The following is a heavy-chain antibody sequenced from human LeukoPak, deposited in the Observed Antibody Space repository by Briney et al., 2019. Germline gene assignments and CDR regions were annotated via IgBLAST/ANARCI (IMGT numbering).Heavy chain of an antibody. D-gene: IGHD2/OR15-2a*01. J-gene: IGHJ4*02. CDR3: AKQLTYTHNYFDC. CDR2: IYTGGST. CDR1: GFTVSSDY. Sequence: PGGSLRLSCVVSGFTVSSDYMSWVRQAPGKGLECVSLIYTGGSTYYADSVKGRFTISRDNSKNTLFLQMNSLRAEDTAVYYCAKQLTYTHNYFDCWGQGTLVTVSS. V-gene: IGHV3-66*04.